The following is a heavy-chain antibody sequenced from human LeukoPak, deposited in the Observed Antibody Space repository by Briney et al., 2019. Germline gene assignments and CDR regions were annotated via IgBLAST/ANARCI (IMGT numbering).Heavy chain of an antibody. CDR2: ISDDGTSK. CDR1: GFTFSNHA. V-gene: IGHV3-30*04. CDR3: ARLDPLDAFDI. Sequence: GGSLRLSCVTSGFTFSNHAMHWVRQGPGRGLEWVAVISDDGTSKLYADSVEGRFTIFRDNSKNTLFLQVNSLRPEDTAMYYCARLDPLDAFDISGQATLVTVPS. D-gene: IGHD1-1*01. J-gene: IGHJ3*02.